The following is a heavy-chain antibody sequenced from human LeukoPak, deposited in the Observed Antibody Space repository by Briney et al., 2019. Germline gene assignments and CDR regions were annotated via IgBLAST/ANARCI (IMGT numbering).Heavy chain of an antibody. J-gene: IGHJ4*02. CDR1: EFTFSSFG. CDR2: ISYDGSNK. Sequence: PGGSLRLSCAASEFTFSSFGMHWVRQAPGKGLEWVAVISYDGSNKYYADSVKGRFTISRDNSKNTLYLQMNSLRAEDTAVYYCARDRSRFTLAHPQTYWGQGTLVTASS. D-gene: IGHD2-2*01. V-gene: IGHV3-30-3*01. CDR3: ARDRSRFTLAHPQTY.